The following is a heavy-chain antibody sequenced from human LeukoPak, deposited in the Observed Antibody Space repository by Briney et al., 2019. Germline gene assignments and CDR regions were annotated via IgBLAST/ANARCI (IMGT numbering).Heavy chain of an antibody. V-gene: IGHV4-34*01. CDR3: ARFITMIAGARPQNAFDI. D-gene: IGHD3-22*01. Sequence: SETLSLTCAVYGGSFSGYYWSWIRQPPGKGLEWIGEINHSGSTNYNPSLKSRVTISVDTSRNQFSLKLSSVTAADTAVYYCARFITMIAGARPQNAFDIWGQGTMVTVSS. CDR2: INHSGST. CDR1: GGSFSGYY. J-gene: IGHJ3*02.